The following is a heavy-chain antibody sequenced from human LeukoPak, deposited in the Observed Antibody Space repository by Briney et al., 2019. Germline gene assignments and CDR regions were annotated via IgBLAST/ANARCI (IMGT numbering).Heavy chain of an antibody. V-gene: IGHV1-2*04. CDR1: GYTFSDYY. CDR3: ARLPRNYGDYVAY. CDR2: INPNSGGT. J-gene: IGHJ4*02. Sequence: ASVKVSCKASGYTFSDYYMHWVRQAPGQGLEWMGWINPNSGGTNYAQTFQGWVTVHRDTSIRTAYMERSRLRSDDTAIYYCARLPRNYGDYVAYWGQGTLVTVSS. D-gene: IGHD4-17*01.